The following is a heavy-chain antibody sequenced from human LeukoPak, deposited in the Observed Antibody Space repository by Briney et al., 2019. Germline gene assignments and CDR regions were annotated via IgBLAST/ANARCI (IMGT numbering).Heavy chain of an antibody. CDR3: AGGSGRLVDF. CDR2: INGEGDNI. CDR1: GFTFSTYW. D-gene: IGHD6-19*01. Sequence: GGSLRLSCAASGFTFSTYWMFWFRQAPGKGLEWVSLINGEGDNIRYADSVKGRFTISRDNTKNTLYVQMNGLRAEDTAIYYCAGGSGRLVDFWGQGTMVTVSS. J-gene: IGHJ3*01. V-gene: IGHV3-74*01.